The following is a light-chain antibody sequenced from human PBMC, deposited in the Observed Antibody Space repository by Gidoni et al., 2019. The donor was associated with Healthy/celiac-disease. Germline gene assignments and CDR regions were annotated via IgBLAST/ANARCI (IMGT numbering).Light chain of an antibody. CDR1: KLGDNY. CDR2: QDS. J-gene: IGLJ2*01. V-gene: IGLV3-1*01. Sequence: SYELTQPPSVSVSPGQTASITCSEDKLGDNYACWYQQKPGQSPVRVISQDSKLPSGIPGRFSGSNSGNTATLTISGTQAMDEADYYCQAWDSSTVVFGGGTKLTVL. CDR3: QAWDSSTVV.